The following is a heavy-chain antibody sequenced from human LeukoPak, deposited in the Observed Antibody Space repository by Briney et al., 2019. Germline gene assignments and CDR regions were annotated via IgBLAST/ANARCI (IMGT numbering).Heavy chain of an antibody. J-gene: IGHJ6*02. V-gene: IGHV3-73*01. Sequence: GGSLRLSCAASGFTFSGSAMHWVRQASGKGLEWVGRIRSKANSYATAYAASVKGRFTISRDDSKDTAYLQMNSLKTEDTAVYYCTRPSYCSGGSCYYYYYYYGMDVWGQGTTVTVSS. D-gene: IGHD2-15*01. CDR3: TRPSYCSGGSCYYYYYYYGMDV. CDR2: IRSKANSYAT. CDR1: GFTFSGSA.